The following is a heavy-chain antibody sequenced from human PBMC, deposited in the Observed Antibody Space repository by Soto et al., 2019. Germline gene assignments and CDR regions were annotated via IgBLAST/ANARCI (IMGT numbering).Heavy chain of an antibody. CDR3: QGTPQGEVLGYYSSGMDV. V-gene: IGHV3-73*01. J-gene: IGHJ6*02. Sequence: GGSLRLSCEASGFTLSGSAVHWVRQASGKGLEWVGRIRSKANSYSTAYTASVKGRFTFSRDDSKNTAYLQXNSLRTEDTAVYFCQGTPQGEVLGYYSSGMDVWGQGTTVTVSS. CDR1: GFTLSGSA. D-gene: IGHD3-10*01. CDR2: IRSKANSYST.